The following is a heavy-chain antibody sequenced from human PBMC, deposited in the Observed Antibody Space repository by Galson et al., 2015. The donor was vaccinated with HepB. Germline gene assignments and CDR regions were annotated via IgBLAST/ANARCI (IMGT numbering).Heavy chain of an antibody. J-gene: IGHJ6*03. V-gene: IGHV1-8*01. CDR1: GYTFTSYD. Sequence: SVKVSCKASGYTFTSYDINWVRQATGQGLEWMGWMNPNSGNTGYAQKFQGGVTMTRNTSISTAYMELSSLRSEGTAVYYCARGYFDSSLDYYYYYYMDVWGKGTTVTVSS. D-gene: IGHD3-9*01. CDR3: ARGYFDSSLDYYYYYYMDV. CDR2: MNPNSGNT.